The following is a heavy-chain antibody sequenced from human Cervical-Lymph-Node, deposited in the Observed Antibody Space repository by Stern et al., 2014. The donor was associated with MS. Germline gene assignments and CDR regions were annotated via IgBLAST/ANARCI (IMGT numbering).Heavy chain of an antibody. D-gene: IGHD4-17*01. CDR3: ARGPRRGYGDYYDY. CDR2: MNPNSGNT. Sequence: QMQLVQSGAGVKKPGASVKVSCKASGYTFTSYDINWVRQATGQGLEWMGWMNPNSGNTGYAQKVQGSGTMTSNASISTAYMELSSLRSEDTAVYYCARGPRRGYGDYYDYWGQGTLVTVSS. V-gene: IGHV1-8*01. J-gene: IGHJ4*02. CDR1: GYTFTSYD.